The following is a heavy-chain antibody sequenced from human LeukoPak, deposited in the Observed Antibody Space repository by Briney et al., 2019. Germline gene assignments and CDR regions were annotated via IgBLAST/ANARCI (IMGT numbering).Heavy chain of an antibody. V-gene: IGHV4-61*10. CDR3: AREVAGGSFDY. Sequence: PSETLSLTCTVSGGSISSGSYFWSWIRQPAGKGLEWIGRVYSSGITNYSPSLKSRVTISVDTSKNQFSLKLSSVTAADTAVYYCAREVAGGSFDYWGQGTLVTVSS. D-gene: IGHD6-19*01. CDR2: VYSSGIT. CDR1: GGSISSGSYF. J-gene: IGHJ4*02.